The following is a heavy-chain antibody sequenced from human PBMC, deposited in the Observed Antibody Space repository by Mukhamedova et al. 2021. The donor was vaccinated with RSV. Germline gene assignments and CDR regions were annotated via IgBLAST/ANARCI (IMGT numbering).Heavy chain of an antibody. Sequence: KASGYTFTSYYIHWVRQAPGQGLEWVGMINPGSGSTFYAQEFQGRVTVTRDTSTSTVYMDLSSLRSEGTAYYYCARGYSGYSYWG. CDR2: INPGSGST. CDR3: ARGYSGYSY. V-gene: IGHV1-46*01. CDR1: GYTFTSYY. J-gene: IGHJ4*01. D-gene: IGHD5-12*01.